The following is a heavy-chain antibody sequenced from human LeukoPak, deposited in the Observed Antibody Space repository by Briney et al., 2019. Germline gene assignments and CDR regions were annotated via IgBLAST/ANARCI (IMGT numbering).Heavy chain of an antibody. V-gene: IGHV3-30*18. CDR2: ISYDGSNK. Sequence: SGGSLRLSCAASGFTFSSYGMHWVRQAPGKGLEWVAVISYDGSNKYYADSVKGRFTISRDNSKNTLYLQMNSLRAEDTAVYYCAKDRVFWSAYYYYYGMDVWGQGTTVTVSS. J-gene: IGHJ6*02. CDR1: GFTFSSYG. D-gene: IGHD3-9*01. CDR3: AKDRVFWSAYYYYYGMDV.